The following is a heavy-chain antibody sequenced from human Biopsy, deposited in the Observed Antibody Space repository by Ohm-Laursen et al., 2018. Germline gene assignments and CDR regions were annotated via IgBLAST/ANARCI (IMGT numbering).Heavy chain of an antibody. CDR3: ARELGDFWGGRQFDF. CDR2: IDPKSGGT. D-gene: IGHD3-3*01. V-gene: IGHV1-2*02. CDR1: GYTFTGYH. J-gene: IGHJ5*01. Sequence: GASVKVSRKASGYTFTGYHVHWVRQAPGQGLEWMGWIDPKSGGTNYAQKFQGRVTMTRDTSISTTYMELRRLTSDDTAVFYCARELGDFWGGRQFDFWGQGTLVTVSS.